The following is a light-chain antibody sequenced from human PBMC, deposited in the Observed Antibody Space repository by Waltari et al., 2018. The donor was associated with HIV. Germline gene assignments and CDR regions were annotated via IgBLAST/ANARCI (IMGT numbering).Light chain of an antibody. CDR2: EFT. J-gene: IGLJ3*02. V-gene: IGLV2-8*01. CDR1: SLDIGASKS. CDR3: SSFAGSNNLGV. Sequence: QSALTQPASVSASPGQSITISCTGSSLDIGASKSIFWYQQPPGKAPRLIIYEFTKRPSSVSNRFSGSKSANTASLTVSGLQAEDEADYYCSSFAGSNNLGVFGGGTKLTVL.